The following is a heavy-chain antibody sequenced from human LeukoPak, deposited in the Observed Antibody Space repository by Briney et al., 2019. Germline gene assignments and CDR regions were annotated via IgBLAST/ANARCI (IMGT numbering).Heavy chain of an antibody. CDR3: ARESGEAFDI. J-gene: IGHJ3*02. V-gene: IGHV3-21*01. Sequence: PGGSLRLSCAASGFTFSSYGMHWVRQAPGKGLEWVSAIGSSSTSIYYADSVKGRFTVSRDNAKNSLYLQMNSLRAEDTAVYYCARESGEAFDIWGQGTMVTVSS. D-gene: IGHD7-27*01. CDR2: IGSSSTSI. CDR1: GFTFSSYG.